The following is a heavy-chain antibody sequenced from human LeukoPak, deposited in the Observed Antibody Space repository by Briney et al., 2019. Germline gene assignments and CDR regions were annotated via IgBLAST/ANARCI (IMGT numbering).Heavy chain of an antibody. CDR2: IKQEGTEK. Sequence: GGSLRLSCVASRFTFSGYWMSWVRQAPGKGLEWVANIKQEGTEKHYVDSVKGRFTISRDNARNSLYLQMNSLRAEDTAVYYCARDFNRRDLYGDPVGWGQGTLVTVSS. J-gene: IGHJ4*02. CDR1: RFTFSGYW. CDR3: ARDFNRRDLYGDPVG. D-gene: IGHD4-17*01. V-gene: IGHV3-7*01.